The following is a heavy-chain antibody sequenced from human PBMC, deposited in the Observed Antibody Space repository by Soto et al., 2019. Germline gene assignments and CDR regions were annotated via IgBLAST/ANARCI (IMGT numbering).Heavy chain of an antibody. CDR2: ISYDGNRK. Sequence: GGSLRLSCAASGFSFSSYGMHWVRQALGKGLEWVAGISYDGNRKNYADSVKDRFTISRDNSKNTVYLQMNSLRPEDTAVFYCAKDTYYHDSSGYYIFDYWGQGT. CDR1: GFSFSSYG. CDR3: AKDTYYHDSSGYYIFDY. V-gene: IGHV3-30*18. J-gene: IGHJ4*02. D-gene: IGHD3-22*01.